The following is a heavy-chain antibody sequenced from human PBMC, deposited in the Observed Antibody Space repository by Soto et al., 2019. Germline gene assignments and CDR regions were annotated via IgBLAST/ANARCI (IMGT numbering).Heavy chain of an antibody. V-gene: IGHV4-39*02. CDR1: GDSISSRSYY. CDR3: ARENYYAHDY. CDR2: IYYSGST. D-gene: IGHD3-10*01. Sequence: SETLSLTCTVTGDSISSRSYYWGWIRQPPGKGLEWIGSIYYSGSTYNNPSLRSRVSMSIDTSKDQFSLKLKSVTAADTALYYCARENYYAHDYWGPGTLVTVSS. J-gene: IGHJ4*02.